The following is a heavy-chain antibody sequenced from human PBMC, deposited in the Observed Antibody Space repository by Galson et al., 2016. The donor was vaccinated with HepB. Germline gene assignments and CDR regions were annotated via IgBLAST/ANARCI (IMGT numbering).Heavy chain of an antibody. CDR2: ISTYNSDP. Sequence: SVKVSCKASGYTFTNYGMSWLRQAPGKGLEWMGWISTYNSDPNNAQTFQDRVPMTTDTSTTTTYMKRRSLSSDHTAVYYCAGDGHYSVTPFDCWGQGTLVTVSS. V-gene: IGHV1-18*04. CDR1: GYTFTNYG. J-gene: IGHJ4*02. D-gene: IGHD3-3*01. CDR3: AGDGHYSVTPFDC.